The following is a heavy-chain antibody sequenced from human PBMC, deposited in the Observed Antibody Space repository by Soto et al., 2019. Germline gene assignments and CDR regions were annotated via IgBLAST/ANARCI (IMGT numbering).Heavy chain of an antibody. Sequence: PGGSLRLSCAASGFTFSSYAMSWVRQAPGKGLEWVSAISGSGGSTYYADSVKGRFTISRDNSKNTLYLQMNSLRAEDTAVYYCAKDPTRGYCSSTSCYGYWGQGTLVTVSS. CDR3: AKDPTRGYCSSTSCYGY. CDR1: GFTFSSYA. D-gene: IGHD2-2*01. J-gene: IGHJ4*02. CDR2: ISGSGGST. V-gene: IGHV3-23*01.